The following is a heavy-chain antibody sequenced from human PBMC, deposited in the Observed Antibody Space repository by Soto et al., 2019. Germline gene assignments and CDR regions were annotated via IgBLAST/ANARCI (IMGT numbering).Heavy chain of an antibody. CDR3: ARVGRIPRVDYYYGMDV. J-gene: IGHJ6*02. V-gene: IGHV1-18*01. CDR1: GYTFTSYG. Sequence: QVQLVQSGAEVKKPGASVKVSCKASGYTFTSYGISWVRQAPGQGLEWMGWISAYNGNTNYAQKLQGRVTMTTDTSPSTAYMELRSLRSADTAVYYCARVGRIPRVDYYYGMDVWGQGTTVTVSS. D-gene: IGHD5-18*01. CDR2: ISAYNGNT.